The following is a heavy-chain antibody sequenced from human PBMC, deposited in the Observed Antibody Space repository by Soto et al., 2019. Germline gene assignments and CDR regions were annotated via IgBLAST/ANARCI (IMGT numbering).Heavy chain of an antibody. CDR1: GFTFSSYG. CDR2: IWYDGSNK. J-gene: IGHJ6*03. V-gene: IGHV3-33*01. Sequence: QVQLVESGGGVVQPGRSLRLSCAASGFTFSSYGMHWVRQAPGKGLEWVAVIWYDGSNKYYADSVKGRFTISRDNSKNSLYLQMNSLRAEDTAVYYCASSHSNYYYYYMDVWGKGTTVTVSS. CDR3: ASSHSNYYYYYMDV. D-gene: IGHD4-4*01.